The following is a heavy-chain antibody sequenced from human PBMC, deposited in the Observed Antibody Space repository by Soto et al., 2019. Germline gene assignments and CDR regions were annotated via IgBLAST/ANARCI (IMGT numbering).Heavy chain of an antibody. Sequence: PGGSLRLSCAASGFTFSSYSMNWVRQAPGKGLEWVSSISSSSYIYYADSVKGRFTISRDNAKNSLYLQMNSLRAEDTAVYYCARVVVVAAGIYYYYGMDVWGQGTTVTVSS. CDR2: ISSSSYI. D-gene: IGHD2-15*01. V-gene: IGHV3-21*01. CDR3: ARVVVVAAGIYYYYGMDV. CDR1: GFTFSSYS. J-gene: IGHJ6*02.